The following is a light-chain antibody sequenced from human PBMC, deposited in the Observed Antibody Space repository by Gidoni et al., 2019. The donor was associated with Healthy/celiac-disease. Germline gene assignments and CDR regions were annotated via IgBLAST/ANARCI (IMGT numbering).Light chain of an antibody. CDR3: QSADSSGTYKV. V-gene: IGLV3-25*03. CDR2: KDS. CDR1: ALPKQY. Sequence: SYDLTHPPSVSVSPGQTARITCSGDALPKQYAYWYKQKPGQAPLLVIYKDSERPSGIPERFSGSSSGTTVTLTISGVQAEDEADYYCQSADSSGTYKVFGGGTKLTVL. J-gene: IGLJ3*02.